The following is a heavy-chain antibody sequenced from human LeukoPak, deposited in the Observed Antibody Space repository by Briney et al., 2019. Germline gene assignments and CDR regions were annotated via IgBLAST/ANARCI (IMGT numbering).Heavy chain of an antibody. Sequence: GSLRLSCAASGFTFNNYALTWVRQTPGKGLECVSAISGDGVSPYYADSVRGRFTISRDNSKNTLYLQVNSLRVEDTAVYFCARDPGAFPYFFDCWGQGTLVTVSS. CDR3: ARDPGAFPYFFDC. CDR2: ISGDGVSP. D-gene: IGHD4/OR15-4a*01. J-gene: IGHJ4*02. V-gene: IGHV3-23*01. CDR1: GFTFNNYA.